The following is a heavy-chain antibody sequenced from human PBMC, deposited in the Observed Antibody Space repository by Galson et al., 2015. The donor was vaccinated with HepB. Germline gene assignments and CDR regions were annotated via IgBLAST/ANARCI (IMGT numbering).Heavy chain of an antibody. J-gene: IGHJ4*02. V-gene: IGHV3-23*01. CDR3: AKALPAVVTPILDY. CDR2: ISGSGGST. Sequence: SLRLSCAASGFTFSGYAMTWVRQAPGKGLEWVSTISGSGGSTYYADSVKGRFTISRDNSKNTLYLQMSSLRAEDTAVYYCAKALPAVVTPILDYWGQGTLVTVSS. D-gene: IGHD4-23*01. CDR1: GFTFSGYA.